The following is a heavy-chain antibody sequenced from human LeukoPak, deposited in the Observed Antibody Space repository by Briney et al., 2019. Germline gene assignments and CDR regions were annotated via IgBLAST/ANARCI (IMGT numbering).Heavy chain of an antibody. V-gene: IGHV4-59*01. J-gene: IGHJ4*02. CDR1: GGSISTYY. D-gene: IGHD6-13*01. CDR2: IYYSGST. CDR3: ARGGEAATAD. Sequence: SETLSLTCTVSGGSISTYYWTRIRQPPGKGLEWIGYIYYSGSTNYNPSLKSRVTISVDTSKNQFSLKLSSVTAADTAVYYCARGGEAATADWGRGILVTVSS.